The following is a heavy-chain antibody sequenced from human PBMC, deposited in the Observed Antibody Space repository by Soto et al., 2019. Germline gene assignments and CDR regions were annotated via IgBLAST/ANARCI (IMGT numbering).Heavy chain of an antibody. D-gene: IGHD3-22*01. CDR2: IYWDDDK. CDR3: AHLTYYYDSSGYYSRAEYFQH. J-gene: IGHJ1*01. V-gene: IGHV2-5*02. Sequence: SGPTLVNPTQTLTLTCTFSGFSLSTSGVGVGRIRQPPGKALEWLALIYWDDDKRYSPSLKSRLTITKDTSKNQVVLTMTNMDPVDTATYYCAHLTYYYDSSGYYSRAEYFQHWGQGTLVTVSS. CDR1: GFSLSTSGVG.